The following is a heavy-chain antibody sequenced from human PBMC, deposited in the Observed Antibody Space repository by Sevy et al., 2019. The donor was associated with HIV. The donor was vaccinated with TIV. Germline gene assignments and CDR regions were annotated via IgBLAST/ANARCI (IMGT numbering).Heavy chain of an antibody. CDR1: GYTFTSYG. Sequence: ASVKVSCKASGYTFTSYGISWVRQAPGQGLEWMGWISAYNGNTNYAQKLQGRVTMTTDTSTSTAYMGLRSLRSDDTAVYYCARGTYYYDSSGLRFYYYYYGMDVWGQVTTVTVSS. D-gene: IGHD3-22*01. J-gene: IGHJ6*02. CDR3: ARGTYYYDSSGLRFYYYYYGMDV. V-gene: IGHV1-18*04. CDR2: ISAYNGNT.